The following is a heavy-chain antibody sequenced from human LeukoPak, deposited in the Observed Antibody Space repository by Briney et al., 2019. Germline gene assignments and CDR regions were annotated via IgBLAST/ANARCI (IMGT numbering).Heavy chain of an antibody. CDR2: IQHDGRRT. V-gene: IGHV3-30*04. Sequence: PGGSLRLSCAASGFSFSTYTMNWVRQAPGTGLERVAGIQHDGRRTFYADSVKGRFTISRDTSKNTVHLQMNNLRAEDTAVYYCAKWSGDYPSYYLDYWGQGTLVTVSS. D-gene: IGHD4-17*01. CDR1: GFSFSTYT. J-gene: IGHJ4*02. CDR3: AKWSGDYPSYYLDY.